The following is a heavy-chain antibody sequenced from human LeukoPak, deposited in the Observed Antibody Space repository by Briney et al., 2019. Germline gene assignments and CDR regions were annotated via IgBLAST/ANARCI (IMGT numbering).Heavy chain of an antibody. D-gene: IGHD2-2*01. J-gene: IGHJ4*02. CDR1: GFILNSYA. CDR2: ISGSGGST. V-gene: IGHV3-23*01. CDR3: AKDGGGYCSSTSCYWIDY. Sequence: GGSLRLSCAASGFILNSYAMSWVRQAPGKGLEWVSAISGSGGSTYYADSVKGRFTISIDNSKNTLYLQMNSLRAEDTAVYYCAKDGGGYCSSTSCYWIDYWGQGTLVTVSS.